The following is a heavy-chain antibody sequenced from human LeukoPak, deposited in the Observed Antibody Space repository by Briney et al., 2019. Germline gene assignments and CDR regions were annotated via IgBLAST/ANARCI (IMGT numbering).Heavy chain of an antibody. V-gene: IGHV1-46*01. CDR1: GYTFTSYY. CDR2: INPSGGST. D-gene: IGHD3-10*01. J-gene: IGHJ3*02. CDR3: ANYGGWVGGSGSNHAFDI. Sequence: ASVKVSCKASGYTFTSYYMHWVRQAPGQGLEWMGIINPSGGSTSYAQKFQGRVTMTRDTSTGTVYMELSSLRSEDTAVYYCANYGGWVGGSGSNHAFDIWGQGTMVTVSS.